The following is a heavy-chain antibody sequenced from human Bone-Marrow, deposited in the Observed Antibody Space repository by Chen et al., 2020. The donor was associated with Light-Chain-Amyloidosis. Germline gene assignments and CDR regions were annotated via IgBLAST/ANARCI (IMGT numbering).Heavy chain of an antibody. CDR3: ARTLYYYDSSGSWYFDL. J-gene: IGHJ2*01. CDR2: ISAYNGNT. D-gene: IGHD3-22*01. V-gene: IGHV1-18*01. Sequence: QVQLVQSGAEVKKPGASVKVSCKASGYPFTSYGISWVRQAPGQGLEWMGWISAYNGNTNYAQKLQGRVTMTTDTSTSTAYMELRSLRSDDTAVYYCARTLYYYDSSGSWYFDLWGRGTLVTVSS. CDR1: GYPFTSYG.